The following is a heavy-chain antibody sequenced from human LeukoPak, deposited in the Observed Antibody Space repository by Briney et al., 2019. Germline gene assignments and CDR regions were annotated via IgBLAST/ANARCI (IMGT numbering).Heavy chain of an antibody. CDR3: AKVKSWDIVVVPAALGYYFDY. D-gene: IGHD2-2*01. CDR2: ISGSGRTT. Sequence: PGGSLRLSCAASGFTFSSYAMSCVRQAPGKGLEWVSAISGSGRTTHYADSVKGRFTISRDNSKNTLYLQMNSLRAEDTAVYYCAKVKSWDIVVVPAALGYYFDYWGQGTLVTVSS. CDR1: GFTFSSYA. V-gene: IGHV3-23*01. J-gene: IGHJ4*02.